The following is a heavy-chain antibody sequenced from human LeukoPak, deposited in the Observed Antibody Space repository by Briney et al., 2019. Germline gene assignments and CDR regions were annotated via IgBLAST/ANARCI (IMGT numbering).Heavy chain of an antibody. V-gene: IGHV1-69*05. J-gene: IGHJ4*02. D-gene: IGHD2-2*01. CDR3: ARVGAYCTSTSCFDY. CDR1: GGTFSSYA. CDR2: IIPIFGTA. Sequence: GASVKVSCKASGGTFSSYAISWVRQAPGQGLEWMGGIIPIFGTANYAQKFQGRVTITTDESTSTAYMELSSLRSEDTAVYYCARVGAYCTSTSCFDYWGLGTLVTVSS.